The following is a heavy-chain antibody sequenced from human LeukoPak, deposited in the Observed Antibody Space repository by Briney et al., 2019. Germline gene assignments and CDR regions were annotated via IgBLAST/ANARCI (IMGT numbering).Heavy chain of an antibody. CDR3: TTGYYDSSAYYYFRDVFDM. CDR1: GGTFKNYA. J-gene: IGHJ3*02. Sequence: GASVKVSCKASGGTFKNYAISWVRQAPGQGLEWMGGILPIFGTTNYAQKFQARVTITADESTSTAYMKMSSLRSEDTAVYYCTTGYYDSSAYYYFRDVFDMWGQGTMVTVSS. D-gene: IGHD3-22*01. CDR2: ILPIFGTT. V-gene: IGHV1-69*13.